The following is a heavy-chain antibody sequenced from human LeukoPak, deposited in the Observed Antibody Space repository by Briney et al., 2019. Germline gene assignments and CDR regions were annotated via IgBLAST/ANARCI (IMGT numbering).Heavy chain of an antibody. D-gene: IGHD1-1*01. CDR2: TWYDGSNK. CDR3: ARGTSGGANTLDP. J-gene: IGHJ5*02. Sequence: GTSLRLSCVASGFTFKSYGMHWVRQAPGKGLEWVAMTWYDGSNKYYADSVKGRFTISRDNSKNTVSLQMNSLRVEDTAVYYCARGTSGGANTLDPRGQGTLATVSS. V-gene: IGHV3-33*01. CDR1: GFTFKSYG.